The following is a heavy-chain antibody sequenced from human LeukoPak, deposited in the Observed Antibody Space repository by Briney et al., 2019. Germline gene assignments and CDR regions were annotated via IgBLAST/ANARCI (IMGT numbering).Heavy chain of an antibody. J-gene: IGHJ4*02. CDR2: MYHSGST. V-gene: IGHV4-38-2*01. D-gene: IGHD6-19*01. Sequence: PSETLSRTCAVSGYSISSGDYWGWIRQPPGKGLEWIGSMYHSGSTDYNPSLRSRVTISVDTSKNPFSLKLRSVTAADTAVYYCARPYSSGWHSYNYWGQGTLVTVSS. CDR1: GYSISSGDY. CDR3: ARPYSSGWHSYNY.